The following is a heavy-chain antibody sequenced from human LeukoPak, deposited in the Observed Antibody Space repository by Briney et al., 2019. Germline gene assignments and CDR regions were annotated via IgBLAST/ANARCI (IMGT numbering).Heavy chain of an antibody. Sequence: GGSLRLSCAASGFTFSNYMMHWVRQAPGKGLVWVSRIKSDGITITYADSVKGRFTISRDNAKNTLYLQMNSLRAEDTAVYYCARGPNSNWSGLDFWGQGTLLTVSS. D-gene: IGHD6-13*01. V-gene: IGHV3-74*01. J-gene: IGHJ4*02. CDR1: GFTFSNYM. CDR2: IKSDGITI. CDR3: ARGPNSNWSGLDF.